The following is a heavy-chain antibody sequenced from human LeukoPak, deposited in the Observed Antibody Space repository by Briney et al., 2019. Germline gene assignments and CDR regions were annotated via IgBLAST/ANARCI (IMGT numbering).Heavy chain of an antibody. Sequence: PSETLSLTCTVSGGSISSYYWSWIRQPPGKGLEWIGYIYYSGSTNYNPSLKSRVTISVDTSKNQFFLRLSSVTAADTAVYFCAGSGSGSYYSPWYFDLWGRGTLVIVSS. CDR1: GGSISSYY. CDR2: IYYSGST. J-gene: IGHJ2*01. D-gene: IGHD3-10*01. CDR3: AGSGSGSYYSPWYFDL. V-gene: IGHV4-59*01.